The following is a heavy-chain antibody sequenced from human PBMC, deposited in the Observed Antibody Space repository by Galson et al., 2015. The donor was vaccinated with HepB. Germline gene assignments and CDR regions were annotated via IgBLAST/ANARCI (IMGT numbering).Heavy chain of an antibody. CDR3: ARDLRLCGVWYNFDY. Sequence: SLRLSCAASGFTFSNYGMHWVRQTPGRGLEWVAVISYDGSAKYFADSVKGRCTISRDNSKNTLYLQMNSLRAEDTAVYYCARDLRLCGVWYNFDYWGQGTLVTVSS. CDR2: ISYDGSAK. V-gene: IGHV3-33*01. CDR1: GFTFSNYG. J-gene: IGHJ4*02. D-gene: IGHD3-3*01.